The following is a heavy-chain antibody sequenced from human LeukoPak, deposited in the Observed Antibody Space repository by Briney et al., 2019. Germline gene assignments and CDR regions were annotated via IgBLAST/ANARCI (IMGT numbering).Heavy chain of an antibody. CDR3: AREGYSYGHYYYYYGMDV. CDR1: GGSFSGYY. CDR2: INHSGST. J-gene: IGHJ6*02. D-gene: IGHD5-18*01. Sequence: SETLSLTCAVYGGSFSGYYWSWIRQPPGKGLEWIGEINHSGSTNYNPSLKSRVTISVDTSKNQFSLKLSSVTAADTAVYYCAREGYSYGHYYYYYGMDVWGQGTTVTVSS. V-gene: IGHV4-34*01.